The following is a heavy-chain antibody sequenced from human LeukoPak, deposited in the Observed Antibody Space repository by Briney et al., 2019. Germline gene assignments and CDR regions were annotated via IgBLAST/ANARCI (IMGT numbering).Heavy chain of an antibody. D-gene: IGHD1-26*01. V-gene: IGHV3-23*01. J-gene: IGHJ4*02. CDR3: AKQIVGALSGQYF. Sequence: SVKGRFTISRDNSRNMLYLQMSGLRAEDTAVYYCAKQIVGALSGQYFWGQGTLVTVSS.